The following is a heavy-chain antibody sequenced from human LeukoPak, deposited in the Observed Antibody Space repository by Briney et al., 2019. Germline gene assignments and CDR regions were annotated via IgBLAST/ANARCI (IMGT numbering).Heavy chain of an antibody. CDR1: GFTFSNYG. Sequence: GGSLRLSCAASGFTFSNYGMHWVRQAPGKGLEWVALISYDGSNKYYADSVKGRFTISRDNSKNTLYLQMNSLRAEDTAVYYCAKLVVVTASAPYDAFDIWGQGTMDTVSS. V-gene: IGHV3-30*18. CDR3: AKLVVVTASAPYDAFDI. CDR2: ISYDGSNK. D-gene: IGHD2-21*02. J-gene: IGHJ3*02.